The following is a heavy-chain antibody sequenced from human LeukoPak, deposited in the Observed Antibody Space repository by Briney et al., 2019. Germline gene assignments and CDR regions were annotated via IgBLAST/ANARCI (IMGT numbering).Heavy chain of an antibody. J-gene: IGHJ5*02. Sequence: ASVKVSCKAPGYTFTNYDISWVRQAPGHGLEWMGWIRSFNGDTNYAQKFQGRVTITADTSTSTAYMELRSLRSDDTAVYYCARGWELLSWGQGTLVTVSS. V-gene: IGHV1-18*01. CDR2: IRSFNGDT. CDR3: ARGWELLS. CDR1: GYTFTNYD. D-gene: IGHD3-10*01.